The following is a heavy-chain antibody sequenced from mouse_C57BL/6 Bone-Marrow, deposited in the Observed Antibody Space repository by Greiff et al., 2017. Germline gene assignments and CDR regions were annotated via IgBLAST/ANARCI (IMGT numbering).Heavy chain of an antibody. Sequence: EVHLVESEGGLVQPGSSMKLSCTASGFTFSDYHMAWVRQVPEKGLEWVANINYDGSSTYYLDSLKSRFIISRDNAKNILYLQMSSLKSEDTATYYCARYGGYYAMDYWGQGTSVTVSS. CDR2: INYDGSST. CDR3: ARYGGYYAMDY. CDR1: GFTFSDYH. V-gene: IGHV5-16*01. J-gene: IGHJ4*01. D-gene: IGHD1-1*02.